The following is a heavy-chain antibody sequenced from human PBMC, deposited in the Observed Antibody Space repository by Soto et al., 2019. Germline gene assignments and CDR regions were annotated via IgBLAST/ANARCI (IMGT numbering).Heavy chain of an antibody. V-gene: IGHV1-3*01. D-gene: IGHD6-13*01. J-gene: IGHJ4*02. CDR1: GYTFTSYA. CDR3: ASVDSSSGSSRDY. Sequence: QVQLVQSGAEVKKPGASVKVSCKASGYTFTSYAMHWVRQAPGQGLEWMGWINAGNGNTKYSQKFQGRVTITRDTSASTAYMELSSLRSEDTAVYYCASVDSSSGSSRDYWGQGTLVTVSS. CDR2: INAGNGNT.